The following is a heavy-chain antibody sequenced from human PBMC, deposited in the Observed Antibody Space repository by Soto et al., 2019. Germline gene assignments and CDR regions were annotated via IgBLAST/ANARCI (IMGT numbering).Heavy chain of an antibody. CDR1: GFTFSSYG. V-gene: IGHV3-33*01. D-gene: IGHD2-8*01. CDR3: AAQNCTNGVCQYYYYCYGMDV. CDR2: IWYDGSNK. J-gene: IGHJ6*02. Sequence: GGSLRLSCAASGFTFSSYGMHWVRQAPGKGLEWVAVIWYDGSNKYYADSVKGRFTISRDNSKNTLYLQMNSLRAEDTAVYYCAAQNCTNGVCQYYYYCYGMDVWGQGTTVTVSS.